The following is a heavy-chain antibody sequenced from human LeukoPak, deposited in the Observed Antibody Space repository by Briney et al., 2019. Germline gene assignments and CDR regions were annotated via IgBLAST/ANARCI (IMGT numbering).Heavy chain of an antibody. CDR1: GGSISSGAYY. Sequence: SQTLSLTCTVSGGSISSGAYYWSPIRQHPGEGLEFIGYVFHSGSTYYNTSLRGRVTMSVATSKNQFFLNLTAVTAAATAGYYCASQWGYGDRILDYWGQGTLVTVSS. J-gene: IGHJ4*02. V-gene: IGHV4-31*03. CDR2: VFHSGST. CDR3: ASQWGYGDRILDY. D-gene: IGHD4-17*01.